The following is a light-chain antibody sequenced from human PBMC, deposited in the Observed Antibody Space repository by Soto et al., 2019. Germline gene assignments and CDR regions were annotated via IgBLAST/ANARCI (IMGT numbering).Light chain of an antibody. V-gene: IGKV1-12*01. CDR1: QGISNW. CDR2: AAS. CDR3: QQATSFPRLT. Sequence: DIQMTQSPSSVSASVGDRGTITCRASQGISNWLAWYQQKPGKAPKLLIYAASTLQSGVPSRFSGSGSGTDFTLTISRLQPEDFASYYCQQATSFPRLTFGGGTKVEMK. J-gene: IGKJ4*01.